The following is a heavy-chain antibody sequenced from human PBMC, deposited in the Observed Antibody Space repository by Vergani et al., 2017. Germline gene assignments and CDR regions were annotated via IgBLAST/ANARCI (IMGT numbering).Heavy chain of an antibody. CDR1: GGPISSSSYS. V-gene: IGHV4-39*01. CDR3: ARTIKRIFSRAARPVSAFDI. CDR2: LHYSGST. J-gene: IGHJ3*02. Sequence: QLQLQESGPGLVKPSETLSLTCTVLGGPISSSSYSWGWVRPPPGKGLDCIGSLHYSGSTHYNPSLKTRVTISVDTCKNQFSLKLSSVTAADTAVFYCARTIKRIFSRAARPVSAFDIWGQGTMVTVSS. D-gene: IGHD6-6*01.